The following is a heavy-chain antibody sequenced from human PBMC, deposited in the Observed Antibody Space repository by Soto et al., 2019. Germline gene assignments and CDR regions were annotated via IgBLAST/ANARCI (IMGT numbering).Heavy chain of an antibody. J-gene: IGHJ4*02. D-gene: IGHD2-21*01. CDR2: IIPILGIA. Sequence: QVPLVQSGAEVKKPGSSVKVSCKASGGTFSSYPISWVRQAPGQGLEWMGRIIPILGIANYAQKFQGRVTITADKSTSTAYMELSSLRSEDTAVYYCARDCGGDCALTLWGQGTLVTVSS. CDR1: GGTFSSYP. V-gene: IGHV1-69*04. CDR3: ARDCGGDCALTL.